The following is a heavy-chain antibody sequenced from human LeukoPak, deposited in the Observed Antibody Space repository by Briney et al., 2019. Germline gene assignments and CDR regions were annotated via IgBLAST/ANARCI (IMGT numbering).Heavy chain of an antibody. V-gene: IGHV4-34*01. Sequence: PSETLSLTCAVYGGSFSGYYWSWIRQPPGKGLEWIGEINHSGSTNYNPSLKSRVIISVDTSKNQFSLKLSSVTAADTAVYYCAGRVPVPSVRGVIQNYYYYGMDVWGQGTTVTVSS. CDR2: INHSGST. D-gene: IGHD3-10*01. J-gene: IGHJ6*02. CDR3: AGRVPVPSVRGVIQNYYYYGMDV. CDR1: GGSFSGYY.